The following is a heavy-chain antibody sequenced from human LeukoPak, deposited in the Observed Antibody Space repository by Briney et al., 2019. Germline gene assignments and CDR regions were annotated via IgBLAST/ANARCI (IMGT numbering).Heavy chain of an antibody. Sequence: SVKVSCKASGYTLTYYPMNWVRQAPGQGLEWMGGIIPIFGTANYAQKFQGRVTITADKSTSTAYMELSSLRSEDTAVYYCARSSIIAAAGPYYFDYWGQGTLVTVSS. CDR3: ARSSIIAAAGPYYFDY. J-gene: IGHJ4*02. V-gene: IGHV1-69*06. D-gene: IGHD6-13*01. CDR2: IIPIFGTA. CDR1: GYTLTYYP.